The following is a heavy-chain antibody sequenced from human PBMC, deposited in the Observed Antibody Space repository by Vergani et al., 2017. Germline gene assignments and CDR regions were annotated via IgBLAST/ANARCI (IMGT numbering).Heavy chain of an antibody. V-gene: IGHV3-21*01. CDR1: GFTFSSYS. J-gene: IGHJ4*02. CDR3: ASSTCIAGEIDY. CDR2: ISSSSSYI. Sequence: EVQLVESGGGLVKPGGSLRLSCAASGFTFSSYSMNWVRQAPGKGLEWVSSISSSSSYIDDADSVKGRFTISRDNAKNSLYLQMNSLRAEDTAVYYCASSTCIAGEIDYWGQGTLVTVSS. D-gene: IGHD6-13*01.